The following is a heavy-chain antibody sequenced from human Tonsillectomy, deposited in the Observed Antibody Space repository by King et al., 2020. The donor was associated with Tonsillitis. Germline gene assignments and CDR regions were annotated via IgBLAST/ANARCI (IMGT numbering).Heavy chain of an antibody. Sequence: VQLVESGGGLVPPGGSLRLSCATSGFSFSSYAMSWVRQAPGRGLESVSIFYSGGSDTYYADSVKGRFTVSRDNSKNTLYLQMSSLRVEDTAVYYCAKGWGGSWGDAFHIWGQGTTVTVSS. J-gene: IGHJ3*02. V-gene: IGHV3-23*03. CDR1: GFSFSSYA. D-gene: IGHD6-13*01. CDR2: FYSGGSDT. CDR3: AKGWGGSWGDAFHI.